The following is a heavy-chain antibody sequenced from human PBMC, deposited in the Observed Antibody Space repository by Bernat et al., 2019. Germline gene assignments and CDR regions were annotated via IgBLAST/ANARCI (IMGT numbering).Heavy chain of an antibody. CDR2: IIPIFGTA. CDR1: GGTFSSYA. J-gene: IGHJ6*03. Sequence: QVQLVQSGAEVKKPGSSVKVSCKASGGTFSSYAISWVRQAPGQGLEWMGGIIPIFGTANYAQKFQGRVTITADKSTSTAYMELSRLRSEDTAVYYCARVPNPGGYGSGKEDYYYMDVWGKGTTVTVSS. D-gene: IGHD3-10*01. V-gene: IGHV1-69*06. CDR3: ARVPNPGGYGSGKEDYYYMDV.